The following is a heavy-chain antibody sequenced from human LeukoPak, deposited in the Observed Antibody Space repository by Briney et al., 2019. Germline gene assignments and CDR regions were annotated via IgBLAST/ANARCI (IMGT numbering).Heavy chain of an antibody. J-gene: IGHJ5*02. CDR2: INHSGST. Sequence: SETLSLTCAVYGGSFSGYYWSWIRQPPGKGLEWIGEINHSGSTNYNPSLKSRVTISVDTSKNQFSLKLGSVTAADTAVYYCAREGGYSYGPNWFDPWGQGTLVTVSS. CDR3: AREGGYSYGPNWFDP. D-gene: IGHD5-18*01. V-gene: IGHV4-34*01. CDR1: GGSFSGYY.